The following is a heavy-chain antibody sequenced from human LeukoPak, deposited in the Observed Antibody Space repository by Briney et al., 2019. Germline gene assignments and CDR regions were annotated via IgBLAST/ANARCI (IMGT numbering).Heavy chain of an antibody. Sequence: GGSLRLSCAASGFTVSGFFMTWVRQAPGMGLQWVSVIYGGGSTDYADSVKGRFTISRDNSKNTLYLQMNSLRAEDTAVYYCARGHSGAWAYFFDFWGQGTLVTVFS. CDR3: ARGHSGAWAYFFDF. CDR1: GFTVSGFF. CDR2: IYGGGST. D-gene: IGHD6-25*01. J-gene: IGHJ4*02. V-gene: IGHV3-53*01.